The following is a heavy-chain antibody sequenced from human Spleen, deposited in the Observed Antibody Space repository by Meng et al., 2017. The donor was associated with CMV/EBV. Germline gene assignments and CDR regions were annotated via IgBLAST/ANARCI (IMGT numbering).Heavy chain of an antibody. Sequence: GESLKISCAASGFTFSSYAMHWVRQAPGKGLEWVAVISYDGSNKYYADSVKGRFTISRDNSKNTLYLQMNSLRAEDTAVYYCATAPVPAAMAAYFDYWGQGTLVTVSS. D-gene: IGHD2-2*01. J-gene: IGHJ4*02. CDR2: ISYDGSNK. CDR3: ATAPVPAAMAAYFDY. V-gene: IGHV3-30-3*01. CDR1: GFTFSSYA.